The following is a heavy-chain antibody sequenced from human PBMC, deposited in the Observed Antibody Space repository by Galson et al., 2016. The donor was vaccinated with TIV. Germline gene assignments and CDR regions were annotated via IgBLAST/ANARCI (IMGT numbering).Heavy chain of an antibody. D-gene: IGHD6-19*01. CDR2: IIPLIRAS. CDR1: GDTFNTYA. V-gene: IGHV1-69*11. J-gene: IGHJ3*02. Sequence: SVKVSCKVSGDTFNTYAVSWVRQAPGQGLEWMGTIIPLIRASTSAQRFQGRVSITADESTTTVFMELSSLTSEDTAVYYCARDQNRLVRTRYGFDIWGQGTMVTGSS. CDR3: ARDQNRLVRTRYGFDI.